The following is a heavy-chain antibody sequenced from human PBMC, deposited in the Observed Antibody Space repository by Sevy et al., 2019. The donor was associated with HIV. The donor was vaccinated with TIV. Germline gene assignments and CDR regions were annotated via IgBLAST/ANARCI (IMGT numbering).Heavy chain of an antibody. Sequence: GGCLRLSCAASGFAFSDHYVAWVRQAPGKGLEWVGRIRNRPNRYTTEYAASVEGRFTISRDDSRHSLYLQMNSLKTEDSAVYYCIRGPNCGVGGCQQISPYCLDVWGIGATVTVSS. CDR2: IRNRPNRYTT. CDR3: IRGPNCGVGGCQQISPYCLDV. V-gene: IGHV3-72*01. D-gene: IGHD2-21*01. CDR1: GFAFSDHY. J-gene: IGHJ6*03.